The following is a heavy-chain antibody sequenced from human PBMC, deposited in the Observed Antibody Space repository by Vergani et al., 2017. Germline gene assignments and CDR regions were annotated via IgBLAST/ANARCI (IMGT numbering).Heavy chain of an antibody. CDR3: ARAIAARFGGGDAFDI. Sequence: QVQLVQSGAEVKKPGSSVKVSCKASRGTFSSYAISWVRQAPGQGLEWMGRIIPIFGTANYAQKFQGRVTITADKSTSTDYMELSSLGSEDTAVYYCARAIAARFGGGDAFDIWGQGTMVTVSS. CDR2: IIPIFGTA. J-gene: IGHJ3*02. V-gene: IGHV1-69*14. D-gene: IGHD6-6*01. CDR1: RGTFSSYA.